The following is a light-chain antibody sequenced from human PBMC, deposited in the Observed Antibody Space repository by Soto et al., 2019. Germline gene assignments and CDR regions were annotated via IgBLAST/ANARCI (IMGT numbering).Light chain of an antibody. Sequence: EIVLTQSPGTLSLSPGERATLSCRASQSFSSSYLAWYQQKPGQAPRLLIYGASSRATGIPDRFSGSGSGTDFTLTISRLEPEDVAVYYCQQYGISITFGQGTRLEI. CDR3: QQYGISIT. CDR2: GAS. J-gene: IGKJ5*01. V-gene: IGKV3-20*01. CDR1: QSFSSSY.